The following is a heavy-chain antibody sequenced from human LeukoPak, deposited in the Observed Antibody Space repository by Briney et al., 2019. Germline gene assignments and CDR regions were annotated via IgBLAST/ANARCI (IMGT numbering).Heavy chain of an antibody. Sequence: GGSLRLSCAASGFTFSSYSMNWVRQAPGKGLEWVASISSSSSYIYYADSVKGRFTISRDNAKNSLYLQMNSLRAEDTAVYYCARDPRYSSSSDFYFDYWGQGTLVTVSS. V-gene: IGHV3-21*01. CDR1: GFTFSSYS. CDR2: ISSSSSYI. J-gene: IGHJ4*02. CDR3: ARDPRYSSSSDFYFDY. D-gene: IGHD6-6*01.